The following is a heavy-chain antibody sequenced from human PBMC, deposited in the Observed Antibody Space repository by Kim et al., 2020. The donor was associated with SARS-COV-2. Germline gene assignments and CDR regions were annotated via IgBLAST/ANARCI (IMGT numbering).Heavy chain of an antibody. CDR3: ATSTTVTTSGWFDP. D-gene: IGHD4-17*01. V-gene: IGHV1-24*01. J-gene: IGHJ5*02. Sequence: EQKFQGGVTMTEDTSTDTAYMELSSLRSEDTAVYYCATSTTVTTSGWFDPWGQGTLVTVSS.